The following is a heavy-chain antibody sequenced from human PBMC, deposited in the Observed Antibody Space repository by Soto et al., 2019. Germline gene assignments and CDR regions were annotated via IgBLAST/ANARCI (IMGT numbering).Heavy chain of an antibody. J-gene: IGHJ2*01. CDR2: IIPIFGTA. CDR3: AREGSGDGYNYWYFDL. V-gene: IGHV1-69*12. CDR1: GGTFSSYA. Sequence: QVQLVQSGAEVKKPGSSVKVSCKASGGTFSSYAISWVRQAPGQGLEWMGGIIPIFGTANYAQKFQGRVTITADESTSTAYMELSSLRSEDTAVYYRAREGSGDGYNYWYFDLWGRGTLVTVSS. D-gene: IGHD3-10*01.